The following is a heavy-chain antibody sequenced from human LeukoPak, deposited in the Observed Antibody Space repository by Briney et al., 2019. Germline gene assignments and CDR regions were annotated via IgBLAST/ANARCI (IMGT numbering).Heavy chain of an antibody. CDR1: GYRFNTYG. CDR2: INTNTGNP. D-gene: IGHD3-22*01. Sequence: ASVKVSCKASGYRFNTYGLNWVRQAPGQGLEWMGWINTNTGNPTYAQGFTGRFAFSLDTSVSTAFLQISSLKAEDAAVYYCVRVFDSSGFSRSFDIWGQGTMVTVSS. V-gene: IGHV7-4-1*02. CDR3: VRVFDSSGFSRSFDI. J-gene: IGHJ3*02.